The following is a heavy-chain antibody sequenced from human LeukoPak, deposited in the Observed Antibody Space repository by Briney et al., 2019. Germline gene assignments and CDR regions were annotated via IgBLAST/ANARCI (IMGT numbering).Heavy chain of an antibody. CDR1: GASVRSGSYY. J-gene: IGHJ5*02. V-gene: IGHV4-61*03. Sequence: SETLSLTCTVSGASVRSGSYYWSWIRQPPGKGLGWIGYMYYSGSTNYNPSLKSRVTVSIDTSKNYFSLRLTSVTAADTAVYYCARGGNWFDPWGQGTLVTVSS. CDR2: MYYSGST. CDR3: ARGGNWFDP.